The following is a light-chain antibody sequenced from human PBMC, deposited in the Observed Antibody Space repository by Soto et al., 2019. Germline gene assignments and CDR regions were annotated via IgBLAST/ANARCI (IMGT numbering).Light chain of an antibody. CDR1: QGIGDT. J-gene: IGKJ1*01. CDR2: AAP. V-gene: IGKV1-9*01. Sequence: TQSPATLSVSPGEGVTLSCRASQGIGDTLAWYQHKPGKAPKPLIYAAPTLQSGVPSRFSGSGSGTEFTLTISRLEPEDFAVYYCQQYGSSPQTFGQGTKVDIK. CDR3: QQYGSSPQT.